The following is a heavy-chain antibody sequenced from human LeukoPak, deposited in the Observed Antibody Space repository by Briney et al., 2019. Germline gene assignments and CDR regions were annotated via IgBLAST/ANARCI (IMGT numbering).Heavy chain of an antibody. J-gene: IGHJ4*02. CDR2: ITWDGGST. D-gene: IGHD3-10*01. CDR3: AKGGFGRPFDY. CDR1: GFTFDDYT. Sequence: GGSLRLSCAASGFTFDDYTMHWVRQAPGKGLEWVSLITWDGGSTYYADSVQGRFTISRDNSKNTLFLQMDSLRAEDTAVYYCAKGGFGRPFDYWGQGALVTVSS. V-gene: IGHV3-43*01.